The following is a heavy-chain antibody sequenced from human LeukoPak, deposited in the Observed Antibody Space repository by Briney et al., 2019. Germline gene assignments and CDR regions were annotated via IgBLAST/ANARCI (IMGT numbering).Heavy chain of an antibody. CDR2: IYYSGST. CDR3: ARDLAVAAAGTVYYYYYMDV. CDR1: GGSISSSSYY. V-gene: IGHV4-39*07. D-gene: IGHD6-13*01. J-gene: IGHJ6*03. Sequence: PSETLSLTCTVSGGSISSSSYYWGWIRQPPGKGLEWIGSIYYSGSTYYNPSLKSRVTISVDTSKNQFSLKLSSVTAADTAVYYCARDLAVAAAGTVYYYYYMDVWGKGTTATVSS.